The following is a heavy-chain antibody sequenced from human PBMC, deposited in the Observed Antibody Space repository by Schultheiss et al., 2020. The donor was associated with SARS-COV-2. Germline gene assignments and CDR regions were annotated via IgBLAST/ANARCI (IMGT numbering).Heavy chain of an antibody. CDR1: VFSFSNYW. J-gene: IGHJ4*02. V-gene: IGHV3-74*01. D-gene: IGHD6-19*01. CDR2: INHDGSTT. Sequence: GGSLRLSCAASVFSFSNYWMHWVRQVPGKGLVWLSRINHDGSTTSYADSVRGRFSISRDNSKNTLHMQMNSLRVEDTAVYYCAKDRYSSGWSFDYWGQGALVTVSS. CDR3: AKDRYSSGWSFDY.